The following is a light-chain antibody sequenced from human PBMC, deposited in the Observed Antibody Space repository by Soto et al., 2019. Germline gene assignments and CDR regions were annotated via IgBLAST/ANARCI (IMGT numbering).Light chain of an antibody. CDR2: DAS. Sequence: IVLTQSPATLSLSPGERATLSCRASQTVSRYLAWYQQKPGQAPRLLIYDASKRATGIPARFSGSGFGTDFTLSISRLEPGDFGMYFCHQYGSSPRTFGQGTKVDIK. CDR1: QTVSRY. CDR3: HQYGSSPRT. J-gene: IGKJ1*01. V-gene: IGKV3-11*01.